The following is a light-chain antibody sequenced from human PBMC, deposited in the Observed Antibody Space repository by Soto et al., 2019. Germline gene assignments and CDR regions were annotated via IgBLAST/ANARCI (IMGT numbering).Light chain of an antibody. V-gene: IGKV4-1*01. CDR1: QSVLYSSNNKNY. CDR3: QQYYSRPAGT. J-gene: IGKJ1*01. Sequence: DIVMTQSPDSLAVSLGERATINCKSSQSVLYSSNNKNYLAWYQQKPGQPPTLLIHWASTRESGVPDRFTASGSGRDFMLTISSLQAEDVAVYYCQQYYSRPAGTFGQGTKVEIK. CDR2: WAS.